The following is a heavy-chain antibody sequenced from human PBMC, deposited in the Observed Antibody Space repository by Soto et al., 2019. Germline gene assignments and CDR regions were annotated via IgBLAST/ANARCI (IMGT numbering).Heavy chain of an antibody. D-gene: IGHD3-22*01. CDR1: GFTFTKYA. J-gene: IGHJ4*02. Sequence: EVQLLESGGDLVQPGGSLRLSCAASGFTFTKYAMTWVRQAPGKGLEWVSSISKSGGDTYYADSVKGRFTISRDNSKNTLYLQMTGLRAEDTALYFCAKDTYSSCWYFWGQGTLVTVSS. V-gene: IGHV3-23*01. CDR3: AKDTYSSCWYF. CDR2: ISKSGGDT.